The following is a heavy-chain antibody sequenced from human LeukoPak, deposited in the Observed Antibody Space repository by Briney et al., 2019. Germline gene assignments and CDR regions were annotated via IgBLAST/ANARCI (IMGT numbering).Heavy chain of an antibody. CDR1: GGSISSYN. CDR2: IGGSGGST. Sequence: ETLSLTCIVSGGSISSYNWNWIRQPPGKGLEWVSAIGGSGGSTYYADSVKGRFTISRDNSKNTLYLQMNSLRAEDMAVYYCAKTQAAVGKAWFDPWGQGTLVTVSS. V-gene: IGHV3-23*01. J-gene: IGHJ5*02. D-gene: IGHD6-13*01. CDR3: AKTQAAVGKAWFDP.